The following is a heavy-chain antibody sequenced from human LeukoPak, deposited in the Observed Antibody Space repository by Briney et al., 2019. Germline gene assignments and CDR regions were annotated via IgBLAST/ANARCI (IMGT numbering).Heavy chain of an antibody. V-gene: IGHV3-20*04. J-gene: IGHJ3*02. CDR1: GFTFDDYG. CDR2: INWNGGST. CDR3: ARVRVVGAMVDAFDI. Sequence: GGSLRLSCAAWGFTFDDYGMSWVRQAPGKGLEWVSGINWNGGSTGYADSVKGRFTISRDNAKNSLYLQMNSLRAEDTALYYCARVRVVGAMVDAFDIWGQGTMVTVSS. D-gene: IGHD1-26*01.